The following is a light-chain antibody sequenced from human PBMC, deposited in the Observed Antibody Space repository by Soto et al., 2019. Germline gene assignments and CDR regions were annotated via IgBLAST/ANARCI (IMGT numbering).Light chain of an antibody. CDR3: QQYGSSPPYT. Sequence: EIVLTQSPGTLSLSPGDRAALSCRASHSVSSTYLAWYQQKPGQAPRLLIYGASSRAPGIPDRFSGSGSGTDFTLTISRLEPEDFAVYYCQQYGSSPPYTFGQGTKLEIE. V-gene: IGKV3-20*01. CDR1: HSVSSTY. CDR2: GAS. J-gene: IGKJ2*01.